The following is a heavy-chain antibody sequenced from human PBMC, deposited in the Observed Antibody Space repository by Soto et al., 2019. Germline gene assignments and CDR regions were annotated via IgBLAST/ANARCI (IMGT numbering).Heavy chain of an antibody. V-gene: IGHV3-7*03. CDR1: GFTFSSYW. Sequence: GGSLRLSCAASGFTFSSYWMSWVRQAPGKGLEWVANIKQDGSEKYYVDSVKGRFTISRDNAKNSLYLQMNSLRAEDTAVYYCARDDVTTDYYHYYYGMDVWGQGTTVTVSS. D-gene: IGHD4-17*01. CDR3: ARDDVTTDYYHYYYGMDV. CDR2: IKQDGSEK. J-gene: IGHJ6*02.